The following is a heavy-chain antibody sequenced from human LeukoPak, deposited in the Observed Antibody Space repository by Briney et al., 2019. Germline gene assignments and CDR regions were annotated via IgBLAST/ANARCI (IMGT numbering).Heavy chain of an antibody. V-gene: IGHV3-23*01. CDR2: ISVTGGST. Sequence: GGSLRLSCAASGFTFSNYAMSWVRQAPGKGLEWVSGISVTGGSTHYADSVKGRFTVSGDNSKNTLHLQMNGLRAEDTAIYYCAKDLGGVYANQALDPWGQGTLVTVSS. D-gene: IGHD5/OR15-5a*01. CDR1: GFTFSNYA. J-gene: IGHJ5*02. CDR3: AKDLGGVYANQALDP.